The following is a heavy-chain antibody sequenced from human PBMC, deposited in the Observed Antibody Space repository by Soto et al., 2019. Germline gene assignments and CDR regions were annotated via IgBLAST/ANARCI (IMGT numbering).Heavy chain of an antibody. CDR1: GYTFTSYG. CDR2: ISAYNGNT. V-gene: IGHV1-18*01. CDR3: ARDGPIFGVDRRGRYHYGMDV. D-gene: IGHD3-3*01. Sequence: ASVKVSCKASGYTFTSYGISWVRQAPGQGLEWMGWISAYNGNTNYAQKLQGRVTMTTDTSTSTAYMELRSLRSDDTAVYYCARDGPIFGVDRRGRYHYGMDVWGQGTTVTVSS. J-gene: IGHJ6*02.